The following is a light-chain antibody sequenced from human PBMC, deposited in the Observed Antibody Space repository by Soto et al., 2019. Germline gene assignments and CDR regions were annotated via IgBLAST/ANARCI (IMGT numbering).Light chain of an antibody. CDR2: GAS. V-gene: IGKV3-15*01. J-gene: IGKJ1*01. Sequence: IVMTQSPATLSVSPGGRAPLSCRASQSISGTLAWYQQKPGQAPRLLIYGASTRAAGFPARFSGSGSGTDLTITISSLQSEDFEVYYGQQYDNWPWTFGQGTKVDNK. CDR3: QQYDNWPWT. CDR1: QSISGT.